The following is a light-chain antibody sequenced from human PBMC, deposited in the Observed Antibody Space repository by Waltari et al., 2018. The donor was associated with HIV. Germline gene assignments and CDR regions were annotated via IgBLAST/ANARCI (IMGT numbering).Light chain of an antibody. J-gene: IGLJ3*02. CDR3: AAWDASLSVWV. CDR1: SSNIGSNY. CDR2: RSN. V-gene: IGLV1-47*01. Sequence: QSVLTQPPSASGTPGQRVTISCSGSSSNIGSNYVYWYRQLPGTAPKLLIYRSNQRPSGVPDRFSGSKSGTSASLAISGLRSEIEADYYCAAWDASLSVWVFGGGTKLTVL.